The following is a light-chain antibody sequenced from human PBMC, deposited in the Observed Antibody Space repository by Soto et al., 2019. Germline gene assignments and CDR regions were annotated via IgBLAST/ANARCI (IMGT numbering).Light chain of an antibody. CDR2: DVI. CDR3: CSYAGSYTLV. Sequence: QSVLTQPRSVSGSPGLSVTISCTGTSSDVGGYNYVSWYQQHPGKVPKLIIFDVIKRPSGVPDRFSGSRSGNTASLTISGLQAEDDADYYCCSYAGSYTLVFGGGTKLTVL. V-gene: IGLV2-11*01. J-gene: IGLJ2*01. CDR1: SSDVGGYNY.